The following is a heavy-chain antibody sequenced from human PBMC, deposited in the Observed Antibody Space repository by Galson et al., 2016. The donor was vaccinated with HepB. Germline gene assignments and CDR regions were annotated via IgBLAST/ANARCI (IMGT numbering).Heavy chain of an antibody. CDR2: ITPGGERV. D-gene: IGHD6-13*01. J-gene: IGHJ4*02. Sequence: SVKVSCKESGYTSTTYYIHWVRQAPGQGLVWMGVITPGGERVLYAHDFQGRVTMTRDTSTTTVYTELNSLKSDDTAVYYCARERAATGYLDYWGQGTLVTVSS. CDR1: GYTSTTYY. CDR3: ARERAATGYLDY. V-gene: IGHV1-46*01.